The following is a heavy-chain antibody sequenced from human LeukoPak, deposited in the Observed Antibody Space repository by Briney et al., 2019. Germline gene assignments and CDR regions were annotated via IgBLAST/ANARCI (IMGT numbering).Heavy chain of an antibody. D-gene: IGHD6-19*01. Sequence: ASVKVSCKVSGYTLTELSMNWVRQAPGKGLEWMGGFDPEDGETIYAQKFQGRVTMTEDTSTDTAYMELSSLRSEDTAVYYCATEIAVAGTNYIDYWGQGTLVTVSS. V-gene: IGHV1-24*01. CDR3: ATEIAVAGTNYIDY. J-gene: IGHJ4*02. CDR2: FDPEDGET. CDR1: GYTLTELS.